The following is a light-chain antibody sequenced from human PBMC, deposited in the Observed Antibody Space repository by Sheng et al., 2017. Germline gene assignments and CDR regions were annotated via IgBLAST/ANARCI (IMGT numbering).Light chain of an antibody. CDR2: KDS. V-gene: IGLV3-25*03. CDR1: QLPKQY. J-gene: IGLJ1*01. CDR3: QSTDDSDTYV. Sequence: SYELTRPPSVSVSPGQTATITCSGDQLPKQYAYWYQQKPGQAPVLLIYKDSERPSEIPERFSGSSSGTTVTLTISGVQAEDEADYYCQSTDDSDTYVFGTGTKVTVL.